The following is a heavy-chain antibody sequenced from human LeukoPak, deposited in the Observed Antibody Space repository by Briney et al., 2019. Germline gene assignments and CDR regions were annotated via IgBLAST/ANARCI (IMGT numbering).Heavy chain of an antibody. D-gene: IGHD2-2*01. CDR2: IIPISGTT. CDR3: ARADSYQLLSNLDY. V-gene: IGHV1-69*01. Sequence: GSSVKVSCKASGGTFNTYVISWVRQAPGQGLEWMGGIIPISGTTNYAQKFQGRVTITADESTSTAYMELSSLRSEDTAVYYCARADSYQLLSNLDYWGQGTLVTVSS. J-gene: IGHJ4*02. CDR1: GGTFNTYV.